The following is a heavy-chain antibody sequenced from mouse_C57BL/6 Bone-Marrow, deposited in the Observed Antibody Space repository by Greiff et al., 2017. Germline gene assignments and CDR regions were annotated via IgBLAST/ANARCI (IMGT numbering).Heavy chain of an antibody. CDR2: ISYSGST. J-gene: IGHJ1*03. CDR3: ARRTPSPHWYFDV. V-gene: IGHV3-1*01. Sequence: EVQLQESGPGMVKPSQSLSLTCTVTGYSITSGYDWHWIRHFPGNKLEWMGYISYSGSTNYNPSLKSRISITHDTSKNHFFLKLNSVTTEDTATYYCARRTPSPHWYFDVWGTGTTVTVSS. D-gene: IGHD6-2*01. CDR1: GYSITSGYD.